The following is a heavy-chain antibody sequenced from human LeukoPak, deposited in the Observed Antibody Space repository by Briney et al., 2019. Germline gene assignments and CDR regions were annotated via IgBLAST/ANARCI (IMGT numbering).Heavy chain of an antibody. CDR2: ISSDGGTK. CDR1: GFTFSNYP. J-gene: IGHJ4*02. D-gene: IGHD3-10*01. CDR3: ARARYGSGGYFFDF. Sequence: GGSLRLSCAASGFTFSNYPMHWVRQAPGKGLEWLAVISSDGGTKYYADSVQGRFTVSRDNSQNTLSLQMNSLRGEDTAVYYCARARYGSGGYFFDFWGQGTLVTVSS. V-gene: IGHV3-30-3*01.